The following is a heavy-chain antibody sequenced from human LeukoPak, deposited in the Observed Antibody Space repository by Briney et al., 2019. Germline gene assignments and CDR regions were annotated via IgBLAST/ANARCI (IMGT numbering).Heavy chain of an antibody. CDR2: IYTSGST. D-gene: IGHD7-27*01. J-gene: IGHJ4*02. CDR1: GGSISSGLYY. Sequence: SQTLSLTCTVSGGSISSGLYYWSWIRQPAGKGLEWIGRIYTSGSTNYNPSLKSRVTISLDTSKNQFSLKLSSVTAADTAVYYCARKRPWGLSRYFDYWGQGTLVTVSS. CDR3: ARKRPWGLSRYFDY. V-gene: IGHV4-61*02.